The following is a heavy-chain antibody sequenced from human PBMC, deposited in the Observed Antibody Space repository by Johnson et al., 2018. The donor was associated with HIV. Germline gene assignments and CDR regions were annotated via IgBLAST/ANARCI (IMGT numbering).Heavy chain of an antibody. V-gene: IGHV3-13*01. CDR3: VRGVAGVPGLDDVFGV. D-gene: IGHD3/OR15-3a*01. CDR1: GFNFRDYD. CDR2: IALAGAT. J-gene: IGHJ3*01. Sequence: VQLVESGGGLVQPGGSLRLSCAASGFNFRDYDMHWVRQATGKHLEWVSGIALAGATHSSDSVKGRFTISKDDAKSSIYLQMNSLSAGDTAVYYCVRGVAGVPGLDDVFGVWGQGTMVTVSA.